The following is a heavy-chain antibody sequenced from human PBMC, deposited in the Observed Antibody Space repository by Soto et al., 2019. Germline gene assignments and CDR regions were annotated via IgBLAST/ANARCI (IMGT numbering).Heavy chain of an antibody. CDR3: ASRAVRGVRIYYYCGMDV. J-gene: IGHJ6*02. D-gene: IGHD3-10*01. Sequence: SETLSLTCTVSGGSISSSSYYWGWIRQPPGKGLEWIGGIYYSGSTYYNPSLKSRVTISVDTSKNQFSLKLSSVPAADPAVYYCASRAVRGVRIYYYCGMDVCRQLPTGAFAS. V-gene: IGHV4-39*01. CDR2: IYYSGST. CDR1: GGSISSSSYY.